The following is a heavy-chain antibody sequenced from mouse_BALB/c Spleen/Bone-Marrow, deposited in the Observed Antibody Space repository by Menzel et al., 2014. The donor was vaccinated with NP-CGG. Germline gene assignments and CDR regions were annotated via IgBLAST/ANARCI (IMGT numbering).Heavy chain of an antibody. D-gene: IGHD2-1*01. V-gene: IGHV1-80*01. Sequence: QVQLKQSGAELVRPGSSVKISCKASGYAISSYWMNWVKQRPGQGLEWIGQIYPGDGDTNYNGKFKGKATLTADKSSSTAYMQISSITAEDSAVYFCARGRGWYIDYWGQGTPLTVSS. CDR2: IYPGDGDT. J-gene: IGHJ2*01. CDR3: ARGRGWYIDY. CDR1: GYAISSYW.